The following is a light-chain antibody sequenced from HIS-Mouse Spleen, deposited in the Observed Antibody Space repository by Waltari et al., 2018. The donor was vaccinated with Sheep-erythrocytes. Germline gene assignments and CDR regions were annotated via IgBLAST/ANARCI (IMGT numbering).Light chain of an antibody. J-gene: IGLJ1*01. Sequence: QSPLTQPRSVSGSPGQSVTISCTGTSSDVGGYNYVSWYQQHPGKAPKLMIYDVSTRPSGVPDRFSGSKSGNTASLTISGLQAEDEADYYCCSYAGSYNHVFATGTKVTVL. V-gene: IGLV2-11*01. CDR1: SSDVGGYNY. CDR2: DVS. CDR3: CSYAGSYNHV.